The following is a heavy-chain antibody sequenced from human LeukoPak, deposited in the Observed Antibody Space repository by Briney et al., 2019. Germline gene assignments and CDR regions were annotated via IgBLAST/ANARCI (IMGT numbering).Heavy chain of an antibody. J-gene: IGHJ4*02. V-gene: IGHV3-48*03. Sequence: GGSLRLSCAASGFTFSNYEMNWVRRAPGKGLEWVSYISSSGSTIYYADSVKGRFTISRDNAKNSLYLQMNSLRAEDTAVYYCAQIYTYGSSQFDYWGQGTLVTVSS. CDR3: AQIYTYGSSQFDY. CDR2: ISSSGSTI. D-gene: IGHD5-18*01. CDR1: GFTFSNYE.